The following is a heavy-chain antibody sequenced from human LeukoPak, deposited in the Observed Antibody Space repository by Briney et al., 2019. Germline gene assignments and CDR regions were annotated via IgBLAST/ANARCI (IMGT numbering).Heavy chain of an antibody. D-gene: IGHD3-22*01. Sequence: SETLSLTCSVSGGSISSSSYYWGWIRQPPGKGLEWIGCISYSGNTYYNPSLKSRVTISVDTSKKQFSLKLTSVTAADTAFYYCARDSSGFYYARMLNYWGQGTLVTVSS. CDR1: GGSISSSSYY. CDR3: ARDSSGFYYARMLNY. J-gene: IGHJ4*02. V-gene: IGHV4-39*07. CDR2: ISYSGNT.